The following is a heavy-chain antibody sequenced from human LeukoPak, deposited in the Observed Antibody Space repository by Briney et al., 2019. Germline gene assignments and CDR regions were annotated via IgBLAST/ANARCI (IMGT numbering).Heavy chain of an antibody. V-gene: IGHV4-39*01. Sequence: SETLSLTCSVSGTSISSSGYFWGWIRQPPGKGLQWIGSIHYGGSTFYNPSLKSRVTISQDTSKDQFSLKLTSVTAADTAVYYCAALDSSSGRFDPWGRGILVTVSS. CDR2: IHYGGST. CDR1: GTSISSSGYF. D-gene: IGHD6-6*01. J-gene: IGHJ5*02. CDR3: AALDSSSGRFDP.